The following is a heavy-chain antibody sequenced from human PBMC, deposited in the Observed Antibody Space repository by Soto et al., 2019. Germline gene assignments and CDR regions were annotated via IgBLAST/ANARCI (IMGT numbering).Heavy chain of an antibody. CDR1: GGSISTRRSC. V-gene: IGHV4-39*01. Sequence: PSETLSLTCNVSGGSISTRRSCWAWIRQPPGKGLEWLANIFYSGSTYYNPSLASRVTVSVDTSKNEFSLKLRSVTAADTAVYYCARQPTTGDTDLWFDPWGQGTLVTVSS. J-gene: IGHJ5*02. D-gene: IGHD2-21*01. CDR3: ARQPTTGDTDLWFDP. CDR2: IFYSGST.